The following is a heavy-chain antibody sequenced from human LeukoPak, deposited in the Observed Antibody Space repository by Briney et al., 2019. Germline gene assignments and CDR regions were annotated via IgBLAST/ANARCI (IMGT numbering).Heavy chain of an antibody. CDR3: ASGSSISRVDP. Sequence: PSQTLSLTCAVSGGSISSGGYSWSWIRQPPGKGLEWIGYIYYSGSTYYNPSLKSRVTISVDTSKHQISLKLSSVTAADTAVYYCASGSSISRVDPWGQGTLVTVSS. CDR1: GGSISSGGYS. J-gene: IGHJ5*02. V-gene: IGHV4-30-4*07. CDR2: IYYSGST. D-gene: IGHD2-2*01.